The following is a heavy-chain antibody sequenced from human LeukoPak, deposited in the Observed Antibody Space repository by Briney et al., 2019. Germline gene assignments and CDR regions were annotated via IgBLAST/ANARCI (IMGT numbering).Heavy chain of an antibody. CDR1: GYTFTSYG. CDR2: ISAYNGNT. V-gene: IGHV1-18*01. D-gene: IGHD6-19*01. CDR3: ARGGSIAVAGKVRYYYYMDV. Sequence: ASVKVSCKASGYTFTSYGNSWVRQAPGQGLEWMGWISAYNGNTNYAQKLQGRVTMTTDTSTSTAYMELRSLRSDDTAVYYCARGGSIAVAGKVRYYYYMDVWGKGTTVTVSS. J-gene: IGHJ6*03.